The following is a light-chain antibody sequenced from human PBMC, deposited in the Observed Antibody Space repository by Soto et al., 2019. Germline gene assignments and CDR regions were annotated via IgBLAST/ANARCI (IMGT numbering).Light chain of an antibody. J-gene: IGLJ2*01. Sequence: QSALTQPASVSGSPGQSITISCTGTSSDVGGYNYVSWYQQHPGKVPKLIIYDVSHRPSGISNRFSGSKSGNTASLTISGLQAEDEAHYYCNSYTSSSTVVFGGGTKLTVL. V-gene: IGLV2-14*03. CDR3: NSYTSSSTVV. CDR2: DVS. CDR1: SSDVGGYNY.